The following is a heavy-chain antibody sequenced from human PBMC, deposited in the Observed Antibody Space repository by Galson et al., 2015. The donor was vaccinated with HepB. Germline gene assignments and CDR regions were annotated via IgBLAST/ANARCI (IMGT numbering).Heavy chain of an antibody. CDR2: IYYSGST. J-gene: IGHJ3*02. V-gene: IGHV4-59*08. CDR1: GGSISSYY. Sequence: SETLSLTCTVSGGSISSYYWSWIRQPPGKGLEWIGYIYYSGSTNYNPSLKSRVTISVDTSKNQFSLKLSSVTAADTAVYYCASKYYYDSSGYYSALGAFDIWGQGTMVTVSS. D-gene: IGHD3-22*01. CDR3: ASKYYYDSSGYYSALGAFDI.